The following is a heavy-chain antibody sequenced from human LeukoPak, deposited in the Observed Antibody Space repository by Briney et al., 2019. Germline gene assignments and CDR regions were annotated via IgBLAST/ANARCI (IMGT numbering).Heavy chain of an antibody. J-gene: IGHJ5*02. CDR3: AREVEYYDSSGYQNWFDP. CDR1: GYTFTSYG. Sequence: ASVKVSCKASGYTFTSYGISWVLQAPGQGLEWMGWISAYNGNTNYAQKLQGRVTMTTDTSTSTAYMELRSLRSDDTAVYYCAREVEYYDSSGYQNWFDPWGQGTLVTVSS. V-gene: IGHV1-18*01. D-gene: IGHD3-22*01. CDR2: ISAYNGNT.